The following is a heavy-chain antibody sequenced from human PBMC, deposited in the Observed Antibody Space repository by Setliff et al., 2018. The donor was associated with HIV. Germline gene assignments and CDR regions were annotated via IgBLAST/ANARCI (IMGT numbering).Heavy chain of an antibody. Sequence: SETLSLTCAVYGGSFSGHYWTWIRQPPGKGLEWIGEINHSGLSNFNPSLKSRLSIPVDTPKNQFSLKLTSLTATDTAVYYCARGGGFWSGQLDYWGQGTLVTVSS. CDR3: ARGGGFWSGQLDY. D-gene: IGHD3-3*01. J-gene: IGHJ4*02. V-gene: IGHV4-34*01. CDR2: INHSGLS. CDR1: GGSFSGHY.